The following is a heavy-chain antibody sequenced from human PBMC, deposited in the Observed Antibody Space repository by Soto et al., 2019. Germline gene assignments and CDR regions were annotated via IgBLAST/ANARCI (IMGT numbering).Heavy chain of an antibody. J-gene: IGHJ5*02. CDR1: SDSISSSSYY. CDR3: ARHHRSAAIPGLHIWFDP. CDR2: IYYSGST. Sequence: SETLSLTCTVYSDSISSSSYYWGWIRPPPGKGLEWIGSIYYSGSTYYNPSLKSRVTISVDTSKNQLSLKLSSVTAADTAVYYCARHHRSAAIPGLHIWFDPWGQGTLVTVYS. V-gene: IGHV4-39*01. D-gene: IGHD3-16*01.